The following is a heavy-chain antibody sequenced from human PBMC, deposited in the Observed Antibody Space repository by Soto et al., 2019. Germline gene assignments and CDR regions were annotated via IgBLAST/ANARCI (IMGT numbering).Heavy chain of an antibody. J-gene: IGHJ5*02. CDR2: IIPIFGTA. V-gene: IGHV1-69*13. CDR1: GGTFSSYA. CDR3: AGATIILAGWFDP. Sequence: GPSVKVSCKASGGTFSSYAISWVRQAPGQGLEWMGGIIPIFGTANYAQKFQGRVTITADESTSTAYMELSSLRSEDTAVYYCAGATIILAGWFDPWGQGTLVTVSS. D-gene: IGHD5-12*01.